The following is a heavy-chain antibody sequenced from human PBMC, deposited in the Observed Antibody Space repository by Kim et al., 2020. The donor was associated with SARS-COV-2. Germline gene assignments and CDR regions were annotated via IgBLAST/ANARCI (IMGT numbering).Heavy chain of an antibody. Sequence: GGSLRLSCAASGFSLGDYWMNWVRRAPGKGLEWVANIKQDGTDKHYVDSVKGRFTISRDNAKNSLYLQMNSLRAEDTAVYYCARWTSTSYYWGQGTLVTVSS. D-gene: IGHD2-2*01. CDR1: GFSLGDYW. CDR3: ARWTSTSYY. J-gene: IGHJ4*02. V-gene: IGHV3-7*01. CDR2: IKQDGTDK.